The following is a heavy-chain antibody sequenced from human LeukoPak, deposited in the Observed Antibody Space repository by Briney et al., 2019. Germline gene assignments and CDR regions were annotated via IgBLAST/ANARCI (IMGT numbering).Heavy chain of an antibody. J-gene: IGHJ4*02. Sequence: GGSLRLSCAASGFTVSSNYMSWVRQAPGKGLEWVAVISHGGSYRYFADSVKGRFAISRDNSKNTLYLQINSLRAEDTAVYYCAKDESRYYDIMIGYSSLDYWGQGTLVTVSS. CDR1: GFTVSSNY. D-gene: IGHD3-9*01. V-gene: IGHV3-30*18. CDR3: AKDESRYYDIMIGYSSLDY. CDR2: ISHGGSYR.